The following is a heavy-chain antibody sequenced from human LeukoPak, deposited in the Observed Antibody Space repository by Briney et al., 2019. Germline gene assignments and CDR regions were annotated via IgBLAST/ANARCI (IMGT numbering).Heavy chain of an antibody. CDR1: GFTFSSYG. J-gene: IGHJ4*02. D-gene: IGHD2-8*01. Sequence: PGRSLRLSCAASGFTFSSYGMHWVRQAPGKGLEWVAVIWYDGSNKYYADSVKGRFTISRDNSKNTLYLQMNSLRAEDTAVYYCARASYCTNGVCYKRLRSFDYWGQGTLVTVSS. CDR3: ARASYCTNGVCYKRLRSFDY. CDR2: IWYDGSNK. V-gene: IGHV3-33*01.